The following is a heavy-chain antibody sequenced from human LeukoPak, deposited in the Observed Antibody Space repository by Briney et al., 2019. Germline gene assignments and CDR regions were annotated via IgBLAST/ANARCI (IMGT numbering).Heavy chain of an antibody. V-gene: IGHV3-33*01. Sequence: PGRSLRLSXAASGFTFSSYGMHWVRQAPGKGLEWVAVIWYDGSNKYYADSVKGRFTISRDNSKNTLYLQMNSLRAEDTAVYYCATSAGEGTAIPFASNWGQGALVTVSS. CDR2: IWYDGSNK. CDR1: GFTFSSYG. D-gene: IGHD5-18*01. J-gene: IGHJ4*02. CDR3: ATSAGEGTAIPFASN.